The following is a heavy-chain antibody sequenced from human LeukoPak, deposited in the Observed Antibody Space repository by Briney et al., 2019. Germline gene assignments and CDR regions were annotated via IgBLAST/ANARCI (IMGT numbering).Heavy chain of an antibody. J-gene: IGHJ4*02. Sequence: GASVKVSCKASGYTFTSYDINWVRQATGQGLEWVGWMNPNSGHTGYAQKFQGRVTMSRNTSISTAYMELSSLRSEDTAVYYCARDTQGVRGVIRDPDYWGQGTLVTVSS. D-gene: IGHD3-10*01. CDR3: ARDTQGVRGVIRDPDY. V-gene: IGHV1-8*01. CDR2: MNPNSGHT. CDR1: GYTFTSYD.